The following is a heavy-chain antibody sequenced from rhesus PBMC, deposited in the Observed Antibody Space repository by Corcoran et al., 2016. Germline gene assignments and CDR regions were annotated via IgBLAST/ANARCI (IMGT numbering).Heavy chain of an antibody. CDR3: TRALIYGSIDD. Sequence: DVQLVESGGGLVKPGGSLRISCVASGFTFSSYVMHWVRQAPGKGLEWVAVISEIGGTIYDADSVKGRFTISRDNAKNSLFLQMNSLRAEDTAVYYCTRALIYGSIDDWGQGVLVTVSS. J-gene: IGHJ4*01. CDR2: ISEIGGTI. V-gene: IGHV3S26*01. CDR1: GFTFSSYV. D-gene: IGHD4-29*01.